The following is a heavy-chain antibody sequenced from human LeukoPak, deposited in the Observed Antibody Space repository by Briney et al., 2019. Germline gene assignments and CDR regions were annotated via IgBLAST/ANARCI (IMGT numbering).Heavy chain of an antibody. Sequence: PGGSLRLSCAASGLIFDDYTMHWVRQAPGKGLEWVSLISRNGAVTKYADSVRGRFTVSRDNSKNSLFLQMNTLTTEDTALYDCAKGPTIPPYYSSGSYYETKAQFDGWGQGTLVTVSS. V-gene: IGHV3-43*01. J-gene: IGHJ4*02. CDR3: AKGPTIPPYYSSGSYYETKAQFDG. CDR2: ISRNGAVT. D-gene: IGHD3-10*01. CDR1: GLIFDDYT.